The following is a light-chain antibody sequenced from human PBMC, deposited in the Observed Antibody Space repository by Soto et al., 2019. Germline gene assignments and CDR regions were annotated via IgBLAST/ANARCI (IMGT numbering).Light chain of an antibody. CDR2: DVS. J-gene: IGLJ1*01. V-gene: IGLV2-14*01. CDR1: SSDVGGYNY. CDR3: CSYTTSNNRQIV. Sequence: QSVSTQPASVAGSPAQASTISCTGTSSDVGGYNYVSWYQQHPGKAPKFMIYDVSNRPSGVSNRFSGSKSGNTASLTISGLQAEDEADYYCCSYTTSNNRQIVFGTGTKVTV.